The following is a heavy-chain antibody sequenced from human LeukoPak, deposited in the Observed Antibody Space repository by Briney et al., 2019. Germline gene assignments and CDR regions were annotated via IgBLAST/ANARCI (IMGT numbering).Heavy chain of an antibody. V-gene: IGHV4-34*01. Sequence: SETLSLTCTVSGGSISSYYWSWIRQPPGKGLEWIGEINHSGSTNYNPSLKSRVTISVDTSKNQFSLKLSSVTAADTAVYYCARREVVVTAAPLDYWGQGTLVTVSS. CDR1: GGSISSYY. CDR2: INHSGST. D-gene: IGHD2-21*02. CDR3: ARREVVVTAAPLDY. J-gene: IGHJ4*02.